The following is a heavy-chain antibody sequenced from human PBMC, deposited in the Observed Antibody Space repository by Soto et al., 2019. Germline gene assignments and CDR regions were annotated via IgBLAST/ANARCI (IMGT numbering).Heavy chain of an antibody. Sequence: LRLSCVASGFPFREFGMHWVRQAPGKGLEWVALISYDGSDYADSVKGRFTISRDDSRDTLFLHMDNLRPDDTGVYYCARRWNYYLDFWGQGTLVTVSS. CDR1: GFPFREFG. V-gene: IGHV3-33*05. D-gene: IGHD1-1*01. J-gene: IGHJ4*02. CDR3: ARRWNYYLDF. CDR2: ISYDGSD.